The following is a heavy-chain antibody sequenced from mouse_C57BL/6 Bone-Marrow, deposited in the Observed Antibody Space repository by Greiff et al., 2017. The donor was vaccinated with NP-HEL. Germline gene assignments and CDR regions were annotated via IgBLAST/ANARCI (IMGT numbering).Heavy chain of an antibody. CDR1: GYTFTSYW. Sequence: VQLQQPGAELVKPGASVKLSCKASGYTFTSYWMQWVKQRPGQGLEWIGEIDPSDSYTNYNQKFKGKATLTVDTSSSTAYMQLSSLTSEDAAVYYCARRGETSFDDWGQGTTLTVSS. V-gene: IGHV1-50*01. J-gene: IGHJ2*01. CDR3: ARRGETSFDD. CDR2: IDPSDSYT.